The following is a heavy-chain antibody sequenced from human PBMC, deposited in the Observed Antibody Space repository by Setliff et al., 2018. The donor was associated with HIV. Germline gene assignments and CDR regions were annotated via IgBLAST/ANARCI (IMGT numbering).Heavy chain of an antibody. J-gene: IGHJ6*04. D-gene: IGHD3-10*01. Sequence: SETLSLTCTVSGGSINSTSYYWGWIRQPPGNGLEWIGSIYHTGSTYYKPSLKSRVTISVDTSKNQFSLKLSSVTAADTALYYCARLGADSYYPRPLDVWGKGTTVTVSS. V-gene: IGHV4-39*01. CDR1: GGSINSTSYY. CDR3: ARLGADSYYPRPLDV. CDR2: IYHTGST.